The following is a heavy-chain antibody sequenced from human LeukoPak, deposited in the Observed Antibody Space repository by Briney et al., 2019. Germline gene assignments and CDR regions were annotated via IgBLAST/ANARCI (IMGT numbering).Heavy chain of an antibody. J-gene: IGHJ4*02. D-gene: IGHD1-14*01. Sequence: SETLSLTCTVSGGSLSSSSYYWGWIRQPPGKGLEWIGSIYYSGGTYYHPSLKSGATLPVATSKNQFSLKLSALTAAATAVYYCARQGRGGNRNFDYWGQGTLVTVSS. CDR2: IYYSGGT. V-gene: IGHV4-39*01. CDR3: ARQGRGGNRNFDY. CDR1: GGSLSSSSYY.